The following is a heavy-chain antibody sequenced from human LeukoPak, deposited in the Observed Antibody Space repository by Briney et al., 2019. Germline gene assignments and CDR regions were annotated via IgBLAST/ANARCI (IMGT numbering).Heavy chain of an antibody. CDR2: INHSGST. V-gene: IGHV4-34*01. D-gene: IGHD3-22*01. CDR1: GGSFSGYY. CDR3: ARWSVNYYDSSGYFGD. J-gene: IGHJ4*02. Sequence: SETLSLTCAVYGGSFSGYYWSWIRQPPGKGLEWIGEINHSGSTNYNPSLKSRVTISVDTSKNQFSLKLSSVTAADTAVYYCARWSVNYYDSSGYFGDWGQGTLVTVSS.